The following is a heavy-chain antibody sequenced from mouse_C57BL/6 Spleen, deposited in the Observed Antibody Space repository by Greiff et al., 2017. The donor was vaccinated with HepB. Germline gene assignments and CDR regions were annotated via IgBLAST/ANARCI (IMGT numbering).Heavy chain of an antibody. J-gene: IGHJ3*01. V-gene: IGHV1-64*01. Sequence: QVQLKQSGAELVKPGASVKLSCKASGYTFTSYWMHWVKQRPGQGLEWIGMIHPNSGSTNYNEKFKSKATLTVDKSSSTAYMQLSSLTSEDSAVYYWARAGDSSGYGLAYWGQGTLVTVSA. CDR1: GYTFTSYW. D-gene: IGHD3-2*02. CDR2: IHPNSGST. CDR3: ARAGDSSGYGLAY.